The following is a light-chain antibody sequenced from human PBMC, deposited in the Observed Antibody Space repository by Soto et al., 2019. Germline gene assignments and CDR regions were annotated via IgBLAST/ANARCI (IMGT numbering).Light chain of an antibody. CDR1: RDISTW. CDR2: KAS. V-gene: IGKV1-12*01. CDR3: HQANSFPRT. J-gene: IGKJ1*01. Sequence: DTLMTQSPSSVSASIGDRVILTCRASRDISTWLAWYHQKPGQAPKLLISKASNLQSGVPSRFSGSGSGREFTLIISSLQPDDFATYFCHQANSFPRTFGQGTTVEIK.